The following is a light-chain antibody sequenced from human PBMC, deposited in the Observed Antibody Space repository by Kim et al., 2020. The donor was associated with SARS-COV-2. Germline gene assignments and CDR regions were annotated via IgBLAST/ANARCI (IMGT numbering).Light chain of an antibody. V-gene: IGKV1-39*01. CDR3: QQSYSTPRT. CDR1: QSISSY. J-gene: IGKJ1*01. CDR2: AAS. Sequence: APVGARVTITCRASQSISSYLNGYQQKPGKAPKLLIYAASSLQSGVPSRFSGSGSGTDFTLTISSLQPEDFATYYCQQSYSTPRTFGQGTKVDIK.